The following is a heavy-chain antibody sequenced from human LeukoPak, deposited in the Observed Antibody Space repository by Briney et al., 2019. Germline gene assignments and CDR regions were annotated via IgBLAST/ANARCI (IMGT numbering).Heavy chain of an antibody. Sequence: GGSLRLSCAASGFTVSSNYMSWVRQAPGKGLEWVSVIYSGGSTYYADSVKGRFTISRDNSKNTLYLQMNSLRAEDTAVYYCARGDVGLDSSGTKSDYWGQGTLVTVSS. J-gene: IGHJ4*02. CDR2: IYSGGST. D-gene: IGHD3-22*01. CDR1: GFTVSSNY. CDR3: ARGDVGLDSSGTKSDY. V-gene: IGHV3-53*01.